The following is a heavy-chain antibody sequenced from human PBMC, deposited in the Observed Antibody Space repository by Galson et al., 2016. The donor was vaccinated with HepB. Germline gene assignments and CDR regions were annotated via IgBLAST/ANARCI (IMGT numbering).Heavy chain of an antibody. CDR2: ISSGAI. V-gene: IGHV3-48*04. Sequence: SLRLSCAASGFTFSSYSMNWVRQAPGKGLEWVSYISSGAIYYSDSVKGRFTISRDNAKNSLYLQMNSLRAEDTALYYCARPGYCSGSSCYVPFDIWGQGTMATVSS. CDR1: GFTFSSYS. D-gene: IGHD2-15*01. J-gene: IGHJ3*02. CDR3: ARPGYCSGSSCYVPFDI.